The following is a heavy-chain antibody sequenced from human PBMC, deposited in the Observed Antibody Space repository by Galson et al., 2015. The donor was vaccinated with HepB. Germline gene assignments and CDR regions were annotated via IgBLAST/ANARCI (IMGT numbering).Heavy chain of an antibody. V-gene: IGHV3-9*01. CDR2: ISWNSDFK. Sequence: SLRLSCAASGFTFEDYAMHWVRQVPGKGLEWVSGISWNSDFKGYADSVRGRFTISRDNAKYSLYLQVNSLRAEDTALYYCAQDLTYYYGSGSYFVGMDVWGQGTTVTVSS. CDR1: GFTFEDYA. CDR3: AQDLTYYYGSGSYFVGMDV. D-gene: IGHD3-10*01. J-gene: IGHJ6*02.